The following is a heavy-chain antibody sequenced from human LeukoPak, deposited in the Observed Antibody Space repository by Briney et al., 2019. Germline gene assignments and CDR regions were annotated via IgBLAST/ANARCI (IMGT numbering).Heavy chain of an antibody. D-gene: IGHD2-2*01. CDR3: ARIRYCSSTSCLYYYYYGMDV. J-gene: IGHJ6*02. V-gene: IGHV1-18*01. Sequence: ASVNVSCKASGYTFTSYGISWVRQAPGQGLEWMGWISAYNGNTNYAQKLQGRVTMTTDTSTSTAYMELRSLRSDDTAVYYCARIRYCSSTSCLYYYYYGMDVWGQGTTVTVSS. CDR2: ISAYNGNT. CDR1: GYTFTSYG.